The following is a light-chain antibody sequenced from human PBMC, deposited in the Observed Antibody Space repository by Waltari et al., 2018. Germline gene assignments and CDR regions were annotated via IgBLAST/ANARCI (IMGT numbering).Light chain of an antibody. Sequence: QSVLTQPPSATGPPGQSVTISCTGTNSDVGAYNYVSWYQQHPGKVPKLLIYEVTKRPPGVPDRFSCSKSVHSASLTVSVLQADDEADYYCSSYAHTNHFVFGTGTKVTVL. CDR1: NSDVGAYNY. J-gene: IGLJ1*01. CDR2: EVT. V-gene: IGLV2-8*01. CDR3: SSYAHTNHFV.